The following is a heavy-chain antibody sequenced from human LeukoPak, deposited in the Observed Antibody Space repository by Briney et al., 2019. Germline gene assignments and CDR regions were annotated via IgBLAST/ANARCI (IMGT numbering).Heavy chain of an antibody. D-gene: IGHD5-24*01. Sequence: QPGGSLRLSCAASGFTFSSYWMHWIRQAPGKGLVWVSRINSDGSSTSYADSVKGRFTISRDNAKNTLYLQMNSLRAEATAVYYWTWLGHHFLHALLMWGEGTMLPVSS. CDR1: GFTFSSYW. J-gene: IGHJ3*02. V-gene: IGHV3-74*01. CDR2: INSDGSST. CDR3: TWLGHHFLHALLM.